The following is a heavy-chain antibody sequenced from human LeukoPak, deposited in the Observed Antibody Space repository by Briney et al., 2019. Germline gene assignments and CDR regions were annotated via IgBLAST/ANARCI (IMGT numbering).Heavy chain of an antibody. V-gene: IGHV4-30-2*05. J-gene: IGHJ4*02. CDR1: GGSISSGGYS. CDR3: ARGKNRTFFDY. Sequence: SETLSLTCAVSGGSISSGGYSWSWIRQPPGKGLEWIGYIYYSGSTYYNPSLKSQVTISVDTSKNQFSLKLSSVTAADTAVYYCARGKNRTFFDYWGQGTLVTVSS. CDR2: IYYSGST. D-gene: IGHD3-16*01.